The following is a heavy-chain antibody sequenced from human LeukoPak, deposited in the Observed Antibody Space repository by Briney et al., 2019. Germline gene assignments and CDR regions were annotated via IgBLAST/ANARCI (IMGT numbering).Heavy chain of an antibody. D-gene: IGHD6-19*01. CDR1: GYTFSNYG. Sequence: ASVKVSCKTSGYTFSNYGITWVRQAPGQGLEWMGWISDYNGNTHYSQKLQGRLTMTTDTSTTTAYMELRSLQSDDTAVYYCARDGDTSGWYGGFGYWGQGTLVTVSS. CDR3: ARDGDTSGWYGGFGY. V-gene: IGHV1-18*01. CDR2: ISDYNGNT. J-gene: IGHJ4*02.